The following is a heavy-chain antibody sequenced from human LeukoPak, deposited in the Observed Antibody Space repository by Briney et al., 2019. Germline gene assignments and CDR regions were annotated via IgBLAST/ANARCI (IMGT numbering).Heavy chain of an antibody. CDR1: GGSFRGYY. CDR2: VTRNGDI. CDR3: ARLSLMNPQLSYWYFDV. Sequence: SETLSLTCAVYGGSFRGYYWSWIRQPPGKGLEWIGEVTRNGDINYNPSLKSQVTLSLEASQNQFSLTVNSATAADTAVYYCARLSLMNPQLSYWYFDVWGRGTLVTVSS. D-gene: IGHD1-1*01. V-gene: IGHV4-34*01. J-gene: IGHJ2*01.